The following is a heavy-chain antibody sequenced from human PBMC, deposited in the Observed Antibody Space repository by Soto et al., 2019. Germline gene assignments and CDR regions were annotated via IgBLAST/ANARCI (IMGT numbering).Heavy chain of an antibody. V-gene: IGHV4-59*01. CDR1: GGSIGTDY. D-gene: IGHD2-21*01. CDR2: IYNNGYT. Sequence: QVQLQESGPGLVKPSETLSLSCTVSGGSIGTDYWSWIRQSPGKGLEWIGHIYNNGYTNYNPSLKSRVTISVNTSKNQFSLKLTSVTAADTAVYYCARARVIYAFDIWGQGTMVTVSS. J-gene: IGHJ3*02. CDR3: ARARVIYAFDI.